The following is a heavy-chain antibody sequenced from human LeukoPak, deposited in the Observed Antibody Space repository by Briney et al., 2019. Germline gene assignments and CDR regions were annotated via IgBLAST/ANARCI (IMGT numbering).Heavy chain of an antibody. CDR1: GGSISSGGYY. CDR2: IYYSGST. D-gene: IGHD5-18*01. CDR3: ARERGYSPRSLDY. V-gene: IGHV4-31*03. Sequence: SETLSLTCTVSGGSISSGGYYWSWIRQHPGKGLEWIGYIYYSGSTNYNPSLKSRVTISVDTSKNQFSLKLSSVTAADTAVYYCARERGYSPRSLDYWGQETLVTVSS. J-gene: IGHJ4*02.